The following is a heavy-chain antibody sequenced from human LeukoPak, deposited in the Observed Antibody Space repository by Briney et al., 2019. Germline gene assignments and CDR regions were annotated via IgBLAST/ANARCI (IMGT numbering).Heavy chain of an antibody. CDR1: GASISSDTHY. CDR3: ARRYIITSYSYEH. J-gene: IGHJ4*02. V-gene: IGHV4-39*01. Sequence: SETLSLTCTASGASISSDTHYWGWIRQPPGKGLEWIGSLSYTGSTIYDPSLRSRVTISRDMSKNHFSLNVTCLTASDTAVYYCARRYIITSYSYEHGGQGTLVTVSS. D-gene: IGHD2-15*01. CDR2: LSYTGST.